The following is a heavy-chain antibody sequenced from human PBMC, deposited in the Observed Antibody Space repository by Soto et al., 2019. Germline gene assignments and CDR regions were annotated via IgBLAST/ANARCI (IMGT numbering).Heavy chain of an antibody. CDR1: AFTLTSRT. Sequence: GGTLRCPCLPSAFTLTSRTMNCVRQAQGKGQEWASFIGSRTSVRYSAGSVKGRFTMSRDHAKNSLYLALTRLRAEDTAVYFCVRDYDDTSAYPNNFDMLRQVPMVTVPS. J-gene: IGHJ3*02. D-gene: IGHD3-22*01. CDR3: VRDYDDTSAYPNNFDM. V-gene: IGHV3-21*01. CDR2: IGSRTSVR.